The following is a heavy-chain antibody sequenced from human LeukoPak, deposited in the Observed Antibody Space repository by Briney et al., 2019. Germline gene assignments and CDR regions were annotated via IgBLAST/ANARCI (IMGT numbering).Heavy chain of an antibody. J-gene: IGHJ4*02. V-gene: IGHV4-34*01. Sequence: PSETLSLTCAVHGGTFSAYYWTWIRQPPGKGLEWVGEINPTGGTNYNPSLKSRVTMSIDTPKNHFSLNLTSVIAADTAVYYCARGDHYDSWSDYYTQTGYYFDFWGQGTLVSVSS. CDR3: ARGDHYDSWSDYYTQTGYYFDF. CDR2: INPTGGT. CDR1: GGTFSAYY. D-gene: IGHD3-3*01.